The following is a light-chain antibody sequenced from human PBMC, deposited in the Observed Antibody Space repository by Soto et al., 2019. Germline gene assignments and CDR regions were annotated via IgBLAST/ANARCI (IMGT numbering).Light chain of an antibody. Sequence: QSVLTQPPSASGTPGQRVTISCSGSSSNIGSNIVNWYQQLPGTAPRLLIYNNNQRPSGVPDRFSGSKSCTSASLAISGLQSEDEADYYCATWDDSLNGPVFGGGTKLTVL. J-gene: IGLJ2*01. CDR3: ATWDDSLNGPV. V-gene: IGLV1-44*01. CDR1: SSNIGSNI. CDR2: NNN.